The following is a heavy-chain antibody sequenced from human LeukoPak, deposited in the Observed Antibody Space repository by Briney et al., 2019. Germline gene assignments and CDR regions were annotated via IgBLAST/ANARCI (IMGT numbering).Heavy chain of an antibody. CDR1: GGTFSSYA. CDR2: IIPIFGTA. CDR3: ARGDSITDDAFDI. J-gene: IGHJ3*02. Sequence: SVKVSCKASGGTFSSYAISWVRQAPGQGLEWMGRIIPIFGTANYAQKFQSRVTITTDESTSTAYMELSSLRSEDTAVYYCARGDSITDDAFDIWGQGTMVTVSS. V-gene: IGHV1-69*05. D-gene: IGHD2-21*01.